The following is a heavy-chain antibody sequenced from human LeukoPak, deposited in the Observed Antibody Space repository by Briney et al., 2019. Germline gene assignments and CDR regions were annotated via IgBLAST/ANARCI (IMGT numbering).Heavy chain of an antibody. CDR1: GYTFTSNY. J-gene: IGHJ4*02. Sequence: ASVKVSCKASGYTFTSNYIHWVRQAPGQGLEWMGMIYPRDGSTSYAQKFQGRVTVTRDTSTSTVHMELSGPRSEDTAVYYCARDQEGFDYWGQGTLVTVSS. CDR3: ARDQEGFDY. V-gene: IGHV1-46*01. CDR2: IYPRDGST.